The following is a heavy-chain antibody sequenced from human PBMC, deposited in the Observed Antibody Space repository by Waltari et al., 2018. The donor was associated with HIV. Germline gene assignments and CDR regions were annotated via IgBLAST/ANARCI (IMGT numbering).Heavy chain of an antibody. Sequence: QVQLVQSGAEVKKPGASVKVSCKASGYTFTSYYMHWVRQAPGQGLEWMGIINPSGGSTSDAQKCQGRVTMTRDTSTSTVYMELSSLRSEDTAVYYCARGASYYGSGSYTRNWFDPWGQGTLVTVSS. CDR3: ARGASYYGSGSYTRNWFDP. J-gene: IGHJ5*02. D-gene: IGHD3-10*01. CDR2: INPSGGST. CDR1: GYTFTSYY. V-gene: IGHV1-46*01.